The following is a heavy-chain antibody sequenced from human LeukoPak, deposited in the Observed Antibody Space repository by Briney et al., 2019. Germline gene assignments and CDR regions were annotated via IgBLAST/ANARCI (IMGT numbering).Heavy chain of an antibody. D-gene: IGHD2-8*01. CDR2: MSYSGST. CDR3: ARGCTNGVCYVDY. Sequence: PSETLSLTCTVSGGSISSSSYIWGWIRQPPGKGLEWVGSMSYSGSTYYNPSLKSRVTISVDTSKNQFSLKLSSVTAADTAVYYCARGCTNGVCYVDYWGQGTLVTVSS. CDR1: GGSISSSSYI. V-gene: IGHV4-39*01. J-gene: IGHJ4*02.